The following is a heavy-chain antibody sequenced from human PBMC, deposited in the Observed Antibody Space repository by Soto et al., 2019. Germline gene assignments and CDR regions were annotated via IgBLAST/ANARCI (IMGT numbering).Heavy chain of an antibody. CDR3: APMGV. Sequence: GGSLRLSCAASGFTFSSYAMSWVRQAPGKGLEWVSAISGSDNTTYYADSVKGRFNISRDNSKNTLYLQMNSLRADDTALYYCAPMGVWGQGTKVTVSS. CDR1: GFTFSSYA. V-gene: IGHV3-23*01. J-gene: IGHJ6*02. CDR2: ISGSDNTT.